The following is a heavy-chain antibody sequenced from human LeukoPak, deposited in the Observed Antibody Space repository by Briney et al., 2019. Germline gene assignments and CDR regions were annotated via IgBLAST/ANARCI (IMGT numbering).Heavy chain of an antibody. CDR2: MNPNSGNT. V-gene: IGHV1-8*01. CDR3: ARGMYYYDSSGYDTPAFDI. D-gene: IGHD3-22*01. CDR1: GYTFTSYD. J-gene: IGHJ3*02. Sequence: ASVKVSCKASGYTFTSYDINWVRQATGQGLEWMGWMNPNSGNTGYAQKFQGRVTMTRNTSISTDYMELSSLRSEDTAVYYCARGMYYYDSSGYDTPAFDIWGQGTMVTVSS.